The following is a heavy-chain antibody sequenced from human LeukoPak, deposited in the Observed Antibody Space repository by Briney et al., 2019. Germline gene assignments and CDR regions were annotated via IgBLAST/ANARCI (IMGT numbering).Heavy chain of an antibody. CDR3: ARQHFLTGYYSAGENWFDP. CDR1: GYTFTGYY. J-gene: IGHJ5*02. Sequence: ASVKVSCKACGYTFTGYYMHWVRQAPGQGLEWMGWRNPNSGGTNYAHKFQGRVTMTRDTSISTAYMELSRLRSDDTAVYYCARQHFLTGYYSAGENWFDPWDQGTLVTVSS. V-gene: IGHV1-2*07. CDR2: RNPNSGGT. D-gene: IGHD3/OR15-3a*01.